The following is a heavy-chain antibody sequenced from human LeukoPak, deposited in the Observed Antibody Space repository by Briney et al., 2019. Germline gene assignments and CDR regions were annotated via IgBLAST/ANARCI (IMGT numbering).Heavy chain of an antibody. CDR2: ISGSGDTT. J-gene: IGHJ3*02. CDR1: GFTFSSYA. CDR3: AKSKGSSSGAFDI. V-gene: IGHV3-23*01. D-gene: IGHD2-2*01. Sequence: AGSLRLSCAASGFTFSSYARSWVRQAPGKGLEWVSTISGSGDTTYYADSVKGRFTISRDNSKNTLYLQMNSLRVEDTAVYYCAKSKGSSSGAFDIWGQGTMVTVSS.